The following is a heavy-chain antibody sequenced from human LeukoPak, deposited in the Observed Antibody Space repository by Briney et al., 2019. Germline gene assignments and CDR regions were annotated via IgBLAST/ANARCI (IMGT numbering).Heavy chain of an antibody. CDR1: GHTFSSYW. Sequence: GGSLRLSCAASGHTFSSYWMSWVRQAPGMGLEWVANIKQDGSEKYYVDSVKGRFTISRDNAKNSLYLQMNSLRAEDTAVYYCARSLIVVVITQSFDYWGQGTLVTVSS. CDR2: IKQDGSEK. J-gene: IGHJ4*02. D-gene: IGHD3-22*01. CDR3: ARSLIVVVITQSFDY. V-gene: IGHV3-7*01.